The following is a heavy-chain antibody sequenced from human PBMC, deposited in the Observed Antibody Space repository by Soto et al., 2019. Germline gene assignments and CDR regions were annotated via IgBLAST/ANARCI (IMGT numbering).Heavy chain of an antibody. CDR3: AREGSYYFDSRNDY. V-gene: IGHV1-46*01. CDR1: GYTFSNHY. Sequence: QVQLVQSGAEVKRPGASVKISCEASGYTFSNHYIHWVRQAPGQGLEWIGIINPSGGTASNAQKFQGRVTMTSDTSASTAYLTLSSLTSGDTAVYYCAREGSYYFDSRNDYWGQGTLVTVSS. D-gene: IGHD3-22*01. J-gene: IGHJ4*02. CDR2: INPSGGTA.